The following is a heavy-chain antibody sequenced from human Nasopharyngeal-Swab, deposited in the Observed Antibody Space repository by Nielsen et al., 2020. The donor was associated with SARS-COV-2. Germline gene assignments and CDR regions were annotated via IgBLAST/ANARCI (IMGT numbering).Heavy chain of an antibody. CDR1: GGSFNEYY. CDR2: INHSDRT. J-gene: IGHJ4*02. D-gene: IGHD5-12*01. Sequence: SETLSLTCGVSGGSFNEYYWSWIRQSPDKGLEWIGEINHSDRTIYNPSLKSRLTISVDTSKSQFSLELRSVTATDTAVYYCARSTWIPLDSWGPGTPVTVSS. V-gene: IGHV4-34*01. CDR3: ARSTWIPLDS.